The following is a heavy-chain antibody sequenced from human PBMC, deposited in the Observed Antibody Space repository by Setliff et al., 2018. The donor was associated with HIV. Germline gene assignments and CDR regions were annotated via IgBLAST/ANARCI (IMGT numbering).Heavy chain of an antibody. J-gene: IGHJ5*02. V-gene: IGHV1-2*02. D-gene: IGHD1-26*01. Sequence: ASVKVSCKASGYTFTGYYMHWVRQAPGQGLEWMGEIIPMFHRTQYAQRFQGRVTFTTDESTNIAYMEMSRLRSDDTAVYYCARSFSGIYYWFDPWGQGTQVTVSS. CDR3: ARSFSGIYYWFDP. CDR1: GYTFTGYY. CDR2: IIPMFHRT.